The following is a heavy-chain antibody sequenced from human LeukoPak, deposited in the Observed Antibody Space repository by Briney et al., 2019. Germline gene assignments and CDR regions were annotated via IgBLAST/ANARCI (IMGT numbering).Heavy chain of an antibody. J-gene: IGHJ4*02. D-gene: IGHD3-10*01. CDR2: INGDGSST. Sequence: PGGSLRLSCAASGFTFSNYWMHWVRQAPGKGLVWVARINGDGSSTKYADSVKGRFTISRDNAKNSLDLQMNSLRAEDTAVYYCARLARGNVLDYWGQGTLVTVSS. CDR1: GFTFSNYW. CDR3: ARLARGNVLDY. V-gene: IGHV3-74*03.